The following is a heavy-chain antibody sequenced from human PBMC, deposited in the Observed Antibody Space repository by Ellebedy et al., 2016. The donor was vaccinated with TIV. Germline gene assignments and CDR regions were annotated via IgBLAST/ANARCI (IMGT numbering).Heavy chain of an antibody. J-gene: IGHJ4*02. CDR2: ISWNSAAT. CDR3: VRARPYCGGDCFSFGN. CDR1: GFTFDDYA. Sequence: SLKISXAASGFTFDDYAMHWVRQAPGKGLEWVSGISWNSAATGYADSVKGRFTISRDNAKNTLYLQMHSLRAEDTAVYYCVRARPYCGGDCFSFGNWGQGSLVTVSS. D-gene: IGHD2-21*02. V-gene: IGHV3-9*01.